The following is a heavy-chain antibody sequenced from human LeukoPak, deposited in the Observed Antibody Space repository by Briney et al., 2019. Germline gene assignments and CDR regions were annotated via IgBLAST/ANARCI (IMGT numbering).Heavy chain of an antibody. CDR2: IYYSGST. D-gene: IGHD3-22*01. Sequence: SETLSLTCTVSGGSISSSSYYWGWIRQPPGKGLEWIGNIYYSGSTYYNPSLKSRVTISVDTSKSQFSLKLRSVTAADTAVYYCARNKWLLIFDWFDPWGQGTLVTVSS. CDR1: GGSISSSSYY. J-gene: IGHJ5*02. CDR3: ARNKWLLIFDWFDP. V-gene: IGHV4-39*07.